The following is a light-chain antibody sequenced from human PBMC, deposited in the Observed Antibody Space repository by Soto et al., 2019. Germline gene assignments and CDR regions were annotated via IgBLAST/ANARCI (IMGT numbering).Light chain of an antibody. Sequence: SYELTQPPSVSVAPGQTAKIPCAGDNIDTKSMHWYQQRPGQAPVLVVHDDTDRAAGIPARFSGSKSGGTATLTISRVEAGDEADYYCQVWDISTDHVVFGGGTKVTVL. CDR2: DDT. J-gene: IGLJ2*01. CDR1: NIDTKS. V-gene: IGLV3-21*02. CDR3: QVWDISTDHVV.